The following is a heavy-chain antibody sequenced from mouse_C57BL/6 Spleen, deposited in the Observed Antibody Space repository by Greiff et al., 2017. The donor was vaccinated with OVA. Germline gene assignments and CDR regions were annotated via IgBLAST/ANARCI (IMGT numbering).Heavy chain of an antibody. J-gene: IGHJ2*01. D-gene: IGHD2-1*01. CDR1: GYSITSGYY. V-gene: IGHV3-6*01. CDR2: ISYDGSN. CDR3: ARGDGNPNY. Sequence: ESGPGLVKPSQSLSLTCSVTGYSITSGYYWNWIRQFPGNKLEWVGYISYDGSNNYNPSLKNRISITRDTSKNQFFLKLNSVTTEDTATYYCARGDGNPNYWGQGTTLTVSS.